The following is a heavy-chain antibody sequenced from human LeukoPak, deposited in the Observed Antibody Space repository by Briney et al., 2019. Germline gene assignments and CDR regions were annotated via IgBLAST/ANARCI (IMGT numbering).Heavy chain of an antibody. CDR2: INPNTGDT. CDR1: GYTLTSYY. V-gene: IGHV1-2*02. J-gene: IGHJ4*02. Sequence: GASVKVSCKASGYTLTSYYMHWVRQAPGQGLEWMGWINPNTGDTSFAQKFQGRVTLTRDTSISTAYMELSRLKSDDTAVYYCAGLFNYYDNSGYYQYYFDYWGQGTLVTVSS. CDR3: AGLFNYYDNSGYYQYYFDY. D-gene: IGHD3-22*01.